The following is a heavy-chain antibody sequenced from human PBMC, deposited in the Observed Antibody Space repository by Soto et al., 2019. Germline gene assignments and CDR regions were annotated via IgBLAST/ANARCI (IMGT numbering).Heavy chain of an antibody. V-gene: IGHV4-31*03. Sequence: QVQLQESGPGLVKPSQTLSLTCTVSGGSISSGGYYWSWIRQHPGKGLEWIGYIYYSGSTYYNPSLKSRVTISVDTSKNQFSLKLSSVTAADTAVYYCARESGYCISTSCSRGVYWYFDLWGRGTLVTVSS. D-gene: IGHD2-2*03. J-gene: IGHJ2*01. CDR2: IYYSGST. CDR3: ARESGYCISTSCSRGVYWYFDL. CDR1: GGSISSGGYY.